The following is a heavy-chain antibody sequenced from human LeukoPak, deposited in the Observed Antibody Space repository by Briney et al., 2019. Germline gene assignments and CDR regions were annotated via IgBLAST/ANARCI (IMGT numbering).Heavy chain of an antibody. Sequence: SETLSLTCTVSGGSISSGDYYWSWIRQPPGKGLEWIGYIYYSGSTNYNPSLKSRVTISVDTSKNQFSLKLSSVTAADTAVYYCARVLLSNYDFWSGYSNWFDPWGQGTLVTVSS. CDR3: ARVLLSNYDFWSGYSNWFDP. CDR2: IYYSGST. D-gene: IGHD3-3*01. V-gene: IGHV4-61*08. CDR1: GGSISSGDYY. J-gene: IGHJ5*02.